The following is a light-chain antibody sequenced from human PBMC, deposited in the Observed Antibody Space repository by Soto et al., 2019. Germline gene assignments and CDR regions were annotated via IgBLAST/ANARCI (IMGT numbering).Light chain of an antibody. Sequence: EIVLTQSPGTLSLSPGERATLSCRASQSVTSTYLAWYQQKSGQAPRLLIYGASSRATGIPDRFSGSGSGTDFTLTISRLEPEDFAVYFCQQYGRSPWTFGQGTKAEVK. V-gene: IGKV3-20*01. CDR1: QSVTSTY. J-gene: IGKJ1*01. CDR3: QQYGRSPWT. CDR2: GAS.